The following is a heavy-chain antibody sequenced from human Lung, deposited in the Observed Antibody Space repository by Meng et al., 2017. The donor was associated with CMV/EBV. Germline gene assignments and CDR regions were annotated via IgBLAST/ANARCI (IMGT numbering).Heavy chain of an antibody. J-gene: IGHJ3*01. CDR2: IDSEGRTT. CDR1: GFTFSSYW. D-gene: IGHD3-3*01. CDR3: AREGTGYDFWRGYRNDALNL. V-gene: IGHV3-74*01. Sequence: GESLKISCAASGFTFSSYWMHWVRQAPGKGPVWVSRIDSEGRTTSYADSVKGRFTISRDNAKNTLYLQMNSLRPEDTALYYCAREGTGYDFWRGYRNDALNLWDQGTMVTVSS.